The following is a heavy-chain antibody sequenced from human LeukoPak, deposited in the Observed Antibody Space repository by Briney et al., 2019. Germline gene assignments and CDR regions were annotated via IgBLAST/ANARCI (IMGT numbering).Heavy chain of an antibody. CDR1: GFTFTSVW. Sequence: GGSLRLSCAASGFTFTSVWMHWFPQAPRRGLVWISRISTDGAITGYADSVKGRFTISRDNAKNTLYLQMNSLRAEDTAVYYCARDRTTVTLFDYWGQGALVTVSS. V-gene: IGHV3-74*01. CDR2: ISTDGAIT. J-gene: IGHJ4*02. D-gene: IGHD4-17*01. CDR3: ARDRTTVTLFDY.